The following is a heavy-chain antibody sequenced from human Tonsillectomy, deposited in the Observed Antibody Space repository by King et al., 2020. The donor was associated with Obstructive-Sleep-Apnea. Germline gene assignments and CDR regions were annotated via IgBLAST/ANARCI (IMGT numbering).Heavy chain of an antibody. CDR3: TREMGELLGFDF. CDR2: IYHTGNT. D-gene: IGHD1-7*01. V-gene: IGHV4-38-2*02. Sequence: QLQESGPGLVKPSETLSLTCAVSGYSITSGYYWGWIRQPPGKGLEWIAGIYHTGNTYYNPSLKSRVIMSVETSKNQFSLKLTSVTAADTAVYYCTREMGELLGFDFWGQGTLVTVSS. CDR1: GYSITSGYY. J-gene: IGHJ4*02.